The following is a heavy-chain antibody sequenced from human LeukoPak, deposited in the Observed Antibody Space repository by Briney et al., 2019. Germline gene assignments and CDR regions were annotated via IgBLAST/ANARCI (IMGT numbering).Heavy chain of an antibody. J-gene: IGHJ4*02. CDR3: ASLNAYYDSSGYDY. CDR1: RGTFSSYA. Sequence: SVKVSCKASRGTFSSYAISWVRQAPGQGLEWMGRIIPILGIANYAQKFQGRVTITADKSTSTAYMELSSLRSEDTAVYYCASLNAYYDSSGYDYWGQGTLVTVSS. D-gene: IGHD3-22*01. CDR2: IIPILGIA. V-gene: IGHV1-69*04.